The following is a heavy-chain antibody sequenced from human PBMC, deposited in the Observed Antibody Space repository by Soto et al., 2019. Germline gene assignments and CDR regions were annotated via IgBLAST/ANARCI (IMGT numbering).Heavy chain of an antibody. CDR1: GFTFSSYA. J-gene: IGHJ6*03. Sequence: SLRLSCAASGFTFSSYAMSWVRQAPGKGLEWVSAISGSDGSTYYADSVKGLFTISRDNSKNTLYLQMNSLRAEDTAVYYCAKGGYYDILTGSNYYYYYMDVWGKGTTVTVSS. V-gene: IGHV3-23*01. CDR2: ISGSDGST. D-gene: IGHD3-9*01. CDR3: AKGGYYDILTGSNYYYYYMDV.